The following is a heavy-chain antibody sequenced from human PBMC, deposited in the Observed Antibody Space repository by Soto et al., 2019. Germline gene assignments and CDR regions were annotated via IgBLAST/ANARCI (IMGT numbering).Heavy chain of an antibody. V-gene: IGHV1-18*01. Sequence: APVKVSCKASVYAFTSYGISWVRQAPGQGLEWMGWISAYNGNTNYAQKLQGRVTMTTDTSTSTAYMELRSLRSDDTAVYYCARSPGVVVVAASFDYWGQGTLVTVSS. D-gene: IGHD2-15*01. J-gene: IGHJ4*02. CDR1: VYAFTSYG. CDR2: ISAYNGNT. CDR3: ARSPGVVVVAASFDY.